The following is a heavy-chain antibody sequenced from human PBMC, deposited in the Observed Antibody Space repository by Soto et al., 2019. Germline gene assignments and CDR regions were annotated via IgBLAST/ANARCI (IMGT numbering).Heavy chain of an antibody. Sequence: PSETLSLTCTVSGGSVSSGSYYWSWIRQPPGKGLEWIGYIYYSGSTNYNPSLKSRVTISVDTSKNQFSLKLSSVTAADTAVYYCARSRWYLDYWGQGTLVTVSS. J-gene: IGHJ4*02. V-gene: IGHV4-61*01. CDR3: ARSRWYLDY. CDR1: GGSVSSGSYY. CDR2: IYYSGST. D-gene: IGHD2-15*01.